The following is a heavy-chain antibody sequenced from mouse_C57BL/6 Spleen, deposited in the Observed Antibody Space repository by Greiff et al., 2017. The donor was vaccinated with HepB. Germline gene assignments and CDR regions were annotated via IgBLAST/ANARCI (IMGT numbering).Heavy chain of an antibody. CDR2: IYPRSGNT. CDR1: GYTFTSYG. V-gene: IGHV1-81*01. J-gene: IGHJ1*03. Sequence: VNVVESGAELARPGASVKLSCKASGYTFTSYGISWVKQRTGQGLEWIGEIYPRSGNTYYNEKFKGKATLTADKSSSTAYMELRSLTSEDSAVYFCASLSPVFDVWGTGTTVTVSS. CDR3: ASLSPVFDV.